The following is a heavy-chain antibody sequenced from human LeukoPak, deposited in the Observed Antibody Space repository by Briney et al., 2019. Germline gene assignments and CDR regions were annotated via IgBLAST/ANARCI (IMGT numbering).Heavy chain of an antibody. V-gene: IGHV3-7*01. Sequence: GGSLRLSCAASGFTFSSYWMSWVRQAPGKGLEWVANIKQDGSEKYYVDSVKGRFTISRDNAKNSLYLQMNSLRAEDTAVYYCASPGRYFDWLVYYGMDVWGQGTTVTVSS. CDR1: GFTFSSYW. D-gene: IGHD3-9*01. CDR2: IKQDGSEK. J-gene: IGHJ6*02. CDR3: ASPGRYFDWLVYYGMDV.